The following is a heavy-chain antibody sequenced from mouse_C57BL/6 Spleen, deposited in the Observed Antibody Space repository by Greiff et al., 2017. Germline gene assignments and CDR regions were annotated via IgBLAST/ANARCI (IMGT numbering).Heavy chain of an antibody. V-gene: IGHV1-53*01. CDR1: GYTFTSYW. Sequence: VQLQQPGTELVKPGASVKLSCKASGYTFTSYWMHWVKQRPGQGLEWIGNINPSNGGTNYNEKFKSKATLTVDKSSSTAYMQLSSLTSEDSAVYYCARLGYDGYYYYAMDYWGQGTSVTVSS. D-gene: IGHD2-3*01. J-gene: IGHJ4*01. CDR2: INPSNGGT. CDR3: ARLGYDGYYYYAMDY.